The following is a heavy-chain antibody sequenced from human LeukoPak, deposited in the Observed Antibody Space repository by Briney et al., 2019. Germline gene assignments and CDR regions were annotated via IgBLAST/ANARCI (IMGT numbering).Heavy chain of an antibody. D-gene: IGHD2-15*01. CDR3: VAEKMHILAATLYRPVHL. V-gene: IGHV1-69-2*01. J-gene: IGHJ2*01. Sequence: ASMNISFKPSGYTFPNYYIHGVQQAPGNRQEWMGRIDPEDGETKLAEKFRDRVTLTAAMSAYTAFLQLSSLTSEDTAAYFCVAEKMHILAATLYRPVHLLVRGTRVTVSS. CDR1: GYTFPNYY. CDR2: IDPEDGET.